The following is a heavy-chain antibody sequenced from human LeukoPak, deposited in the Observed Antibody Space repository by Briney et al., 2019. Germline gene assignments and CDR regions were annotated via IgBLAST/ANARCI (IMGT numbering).Heavy chain of an antibody. J-gene: IGHJ4*02. CDR1: GFTFSSYA. D-gene: IGHD4-23*01. CDR2: ISSNGGST. CDR3: ARMVKGGYFDY. Sequence: GGSLRLSCVASGFTFSSYAMHWVRQAPGKGLEYVSAISSNGGSTYYANSVKGRFTISRDNSKNTLYLQMGSLRAEDMAVYYCARMVKGGYFDYWGQGTLVTVSS. V-gene: IGHV3-64*01.